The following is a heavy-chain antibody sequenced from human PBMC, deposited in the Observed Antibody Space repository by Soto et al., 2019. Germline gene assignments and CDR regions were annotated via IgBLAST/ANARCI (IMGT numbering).Heavy chain of an antibody. D-gene: IGHD3-10*01. Sequence: EVQLVESGGGLVRPGGSLRLSCAASGFSFSSYWMHWVRQVPGKGLVWVARMNEDGGTTDYADSVKGRFTISRDNAKITLYLQMNGLRVEDTAVYYCASDLSGRADVWGQGTTVTVSS. V-gene: IGHV3-74*02. J-gene: IGHJ6*02. CDR2: MNEDGGTT. CDR3: ASDLSGRADV. CDR1: GFSFSSYW.